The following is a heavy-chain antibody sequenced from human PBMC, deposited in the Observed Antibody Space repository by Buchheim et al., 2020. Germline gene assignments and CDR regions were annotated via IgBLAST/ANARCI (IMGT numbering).Heavy chain of an antibody. V-gene: IGHV3-30*18. Sequence: QVQLVESGGGVVQPGRSLRLSCAASGFTFSSYGMHWVRQAPGKGLEWVAVISYDGSNKYYADSVKGRFTISRDNSKNKLYLQMNSLRAEDTAVYYCAKDLNYYDSTPPDYWGQGTL. CDR1: GFTFSSYG. CDR3: AKDLNYYDSTPPDY. J-gene: IGHJ4*02. D-gene: IGHD3-22*01. CDR2: ISYDGSNK.